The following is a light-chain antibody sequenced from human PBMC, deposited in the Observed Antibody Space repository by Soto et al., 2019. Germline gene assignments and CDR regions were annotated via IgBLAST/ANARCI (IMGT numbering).Light chain of an antibody. CDR2: GAS. CDR3: QQYGRSPFT. CDR1: QSVSSNN. J-gene: IGKJ3*01. Sequence: EIVLTQSPGTLSLSPGERATLSCRASQSVSSNNLAWYQQRPGQAPRVVIYGASTRATGIPERFSGSGSGIYFTLTISRLEHEDFAVYYCQQYGRSPFTFGPGTKVDIK. V-gene: IGKV3-20*01.